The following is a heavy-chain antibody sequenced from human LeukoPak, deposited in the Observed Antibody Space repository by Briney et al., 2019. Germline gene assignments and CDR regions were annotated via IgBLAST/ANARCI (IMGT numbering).Heavy chain of an antibody. CDR3: ARVSPIPAAGSSYYFAMDV. V-gene: IGHV4-4*07. CDR1: GGSISSYY. D-gene: IGHD6-13*01. CDR2: IYSSGTT. J-gene: IGHJ6*02. Sequence: SETLSLTCTVSGGSISSYYWSWIRQPAAKGLEWIGRIYSSGTTTYNPSFKSRVTMSLDTSNNQLFLKLTSVTAADTAVYYCARVSPIPAAGSSYYFAMDVWGQGTTVTVSS.